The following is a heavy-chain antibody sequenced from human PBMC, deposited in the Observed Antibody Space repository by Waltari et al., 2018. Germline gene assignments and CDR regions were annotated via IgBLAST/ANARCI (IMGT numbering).Heavy chain of an antibody. J-gene: IGHJ4*02. V-gene: IGHV3-21*02. CDR2: ISGDSRFI. CDR1: GFTFSAYN. Sequence: EVQLVESGGGLVKPGGSLRLSGDASGFTFSAYNMNWFRLAPGKGLEWVSSISGDSRFIYYADSVNDRFTISSDAAKDSLFLQMNSLRVEDTAIYYCARDRRGYFDYWGQGTLVTVSS. D-gene: IGHD3-16*01. CDR3: ARDRRGYFDY.